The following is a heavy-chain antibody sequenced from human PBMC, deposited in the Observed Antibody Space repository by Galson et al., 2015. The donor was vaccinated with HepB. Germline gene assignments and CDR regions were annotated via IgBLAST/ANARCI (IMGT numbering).Heavy chain of an antibody. D-gene: IGHD5-18*01. V-gene: IGHV3-48*02. CDR1: GFTISSYS. CDR3: AGRGYSYGFDYYYGMDV. Sequence: SLRLSCAASGFTISSYSMNWVRQAPGKGLEWVSYISSSRSSIYYADSVKGRFTISRDNAKNSLNLQMNSLRDEDTAVYYCAGRGYSYGFDYYYGMDVWGQGTTVTVSS. CDR2: ISSSRSSI. J-gene: IGHJ6*02.